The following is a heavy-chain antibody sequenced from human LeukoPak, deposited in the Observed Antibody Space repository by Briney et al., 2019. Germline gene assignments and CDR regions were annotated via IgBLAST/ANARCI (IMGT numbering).Heavy chain of an antibody. J-gene: IGHJ4*02. Sequence: GGSLRLSCAASGFTFSSYAMSWVRQAPGKGLEWVSAISGSGGSTYYADSVKGRFTISRDNSKNTLYLQMNNLRAEDTAVYYCAKTPSITIFGVVRDWGQGTLVTVSS. V-gene: IGHV3-23*01. CDR3: AKTPSITIFGVVRD. CDR1: GFTFSSYA. D-gene: IGHD3-3*01. CDR2: ISGSGGST.